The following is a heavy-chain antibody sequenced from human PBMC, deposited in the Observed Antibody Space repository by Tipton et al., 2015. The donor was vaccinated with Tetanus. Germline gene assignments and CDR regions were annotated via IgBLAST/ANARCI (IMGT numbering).Heavy chain of an antibody. CDR1: GGFISSNRFY. CDR2: IYDGGSP. CDR3: ARLFRPRRYYGDFEDF. J-gene: IGHJ4*02. D-gene: IGHD2-21*02. Sequence: TLSLTCVVSGGFISSNRFYWGWIRQSPGKGLEWIGNIYDGGSPSFSPSLQSRATIFADTSKNQFSLKLRSVTAADTAVYYCARLFRPRRYYGDFEDFWGQGTPVTVSS. V-gene: IGHV4-39*01.